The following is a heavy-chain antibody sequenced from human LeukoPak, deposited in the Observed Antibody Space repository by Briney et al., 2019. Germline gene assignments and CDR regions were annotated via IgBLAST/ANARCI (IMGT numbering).Heavy chain of an antibody. CDR3: ARDSGSHPGNEFDY. CDR1: GGSISSYY. J-gene: IGHJ4*02. Sequence: PSETLSLTCTVSGGSISSYYWSWIRQPPGKGLEWIGYIYYSGSTNYNPCLKSRVTISVDTSKNQFSLKLSSVTAADTAVYYCARDSGSHPGNEFDYWGQGTLVTVSS. D-gene: IGHD1-26*01. V-gene: IGHV4-59*01. CDR2: IYYSGST.